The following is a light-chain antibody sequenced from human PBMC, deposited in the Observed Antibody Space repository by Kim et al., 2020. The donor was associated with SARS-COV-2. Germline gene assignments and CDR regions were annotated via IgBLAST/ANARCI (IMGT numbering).Light chain of an antibody. V-gene: IGKV1-6*01. J-gene: IGKJ1*01. CDR1: QDIRND. CDR2: GAS. Sequence: AIQMTQSPSSLSASVGDRVTITCRASQDIRNDLGWYQHKPGQAPKVLIYGASTLQSGVPSRFSGSGSGTDFTLTISSLQPEDFATYYCLQDYSYPRTFGQGTKVDIK. CDR3: LQDYSYPRT.